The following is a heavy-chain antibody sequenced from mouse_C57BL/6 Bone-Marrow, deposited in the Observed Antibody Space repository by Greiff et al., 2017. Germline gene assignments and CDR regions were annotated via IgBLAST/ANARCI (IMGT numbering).Heavy chain of an antibody. CDR2: ISSGGSYT. J-gene: IGHJ2*01. CDR3: ARLKGYFDY. CDR1: GFTFSSYG. D-gene: IGHD1-3*01. Sequence: ELKLVESGGDLVKPGGSLKLSCAASGFTFSSYGMSWVRQTPDKRLEWVATISSGGSYTYYPDSVKGRFTISRDNAKNTLYLQMSSLKSEDTAMYYCARLKGYFDYWGQGTTLTVSS. V-gene: IGHV5-6*01.